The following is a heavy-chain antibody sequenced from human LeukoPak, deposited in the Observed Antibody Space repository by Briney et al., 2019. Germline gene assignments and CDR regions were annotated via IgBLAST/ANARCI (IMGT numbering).Heavy chain of an antibody. V-gene: IGHV1-18*01. D-gene: IGHD1-26*01. CDR3: ARDLGYSGSWPSDL. CDR1: GYTFTSYG. Sequence: ASVKVSCKASGYTFTSYGISWVRQAPGQGLEWMGWISAYNGHTNYAQTVQGRVTMTTDTSTSTASMELRSLRSDDTAVYYCARDLGYSGSWPSDLWGQGTLVTVSS. J-gene: IGHJ4*02. CDR2: ISAYNGHT.